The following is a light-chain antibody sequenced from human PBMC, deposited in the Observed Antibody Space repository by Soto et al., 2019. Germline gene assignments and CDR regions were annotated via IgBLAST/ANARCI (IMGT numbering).Light chain of an antibody. V-gene: IGKV3-20*01. J-gene: IGKJ1*01. CDR2: AAS. Sequence: IVLTQSPGTLSLSPGERATLSCRASQSVDSNFLAWYQQKRGQAPRILIYAASNRASGIPDRFSGSGSGSDLTLTISSLEPEDFAVYYCQQYGSPPWAFGQGTRVEI. CDR3: QQYGSPPWA. CDR1: QSVDSNF.